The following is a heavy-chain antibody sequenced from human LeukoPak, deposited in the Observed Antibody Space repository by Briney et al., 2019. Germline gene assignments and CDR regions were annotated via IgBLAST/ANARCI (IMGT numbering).Heavy chain of an antibody. CDR1: GYTLNIDG. V-gene: IGHV1-18*01. CDR3: ARDPSNTSGWYIYFDY. CDR2: ISAYNGDT. Sequence: ASVKVPCKASGYTLNIDGISWARQAPGQGLEWMGWISAYNGDTHYAQRFQGRVTLTIDTSTSTAYMELRNLRSDDTAMYYCARDPSNTSGWYIYFDYWGQGTLVTVSS. D-gene: IGHD6-19*01. J-gene: IGHJ4*02.